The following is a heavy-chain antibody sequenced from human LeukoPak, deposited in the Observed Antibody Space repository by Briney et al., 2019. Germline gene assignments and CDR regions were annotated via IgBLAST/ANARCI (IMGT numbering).Heavy chain of an antibody. CDR1: GGSITSTNY. Sequence: SGTLSLACGVSGGSITSTNYWTWVRQPPGKGLEWIGEVNLQGSTNYNPSLMGRVAISVDMSENHISLQLTSVTAADTAVYYCAREGGPYRPLDYSGQGTLVTVSS. CDR2: VNLQGST. CDR3: AREGGPYRPLDY. J-gene: IGHJ4*02. V-gene: IGHV4-4*02.